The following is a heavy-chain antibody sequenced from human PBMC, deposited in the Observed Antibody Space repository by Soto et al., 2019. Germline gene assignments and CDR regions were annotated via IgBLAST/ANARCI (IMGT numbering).Heavy chain of an antibody. J-gene: IGHJ4*02. CDR2: IYYSGST. V-gene: IGHV4-30-4*01. CDR1: GGSISSGDFY. Sequence: SETLSLTCTVSGGSISSGDFYWSWIRQPPGKGLELIGNIYYSGSTYYNPSLRSRAIMSVDTSQNQFSLKLSSLTAADTAVYFCARAHGSSGCFDYWRQGALVTVSS. D-gene: IGHD5-12*01. CDR3: ARAHGSSGCFDY.